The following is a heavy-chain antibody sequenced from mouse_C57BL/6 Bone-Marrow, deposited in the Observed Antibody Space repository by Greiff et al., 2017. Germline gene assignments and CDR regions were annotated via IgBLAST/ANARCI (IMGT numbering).Heavy chain of an antibody. D-gene: IGHD2-4*01. J-gene: IGHJ4*01. CDR3: ARGYDYDYAMDY. V-gene: IGHV1-39*01. CDR1: GYSFTDYN. CDR2: INPNYGTT. Sequence: VQLKESGPELVKPGASVKISCKASGYSFTDYNMNWVKQSNGKSLEWIGVINPNYGTTSYNEKFKGKATLTVDQSSSTAYMQLNSLTSEDSAVYYCARGYDYDYAMDYWGQGTSVTVSS.